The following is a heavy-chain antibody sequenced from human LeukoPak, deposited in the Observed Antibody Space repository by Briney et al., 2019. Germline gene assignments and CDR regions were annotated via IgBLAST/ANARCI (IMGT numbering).Heavy chain of an antibody. CDR3: ARRWFGEDDAFDI. V-gene: IGHV3-66*01. D-gene: IGHD3-10*01. CDR2: IYSGGST. Sequence: GGSLRLSCAASGFTVSSNYMSWVRQAPGKGLKWVSVIYSGGSTYYADSVKGRFTISRDNSKNTLYLQMNSLRAEDTAVYYCARRWFGEDDAFDIWGQGTMVTVSS. CDR1: GFTVSSNY. J-gene: IGHJ3*02.